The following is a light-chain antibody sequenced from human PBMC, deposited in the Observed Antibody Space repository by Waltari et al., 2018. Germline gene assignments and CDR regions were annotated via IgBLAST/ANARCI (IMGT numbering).Light chain of an antibody. Sequence: EVVLTQSPATLYLSPGERATLSCRASQSVNDYLAWYQQKPGQAPRLLMYDASNRATGIPARFSGSGSGTDFTLTISSLESEDFAVYYCQQRSNWPLTFGGGTKVEIK. V-gene: IGKV3-11*01. J-gene: IGKJ4*01. CDR2: DAS. CDR3: QQRSNWPLT. CDR1: QSVNDY.